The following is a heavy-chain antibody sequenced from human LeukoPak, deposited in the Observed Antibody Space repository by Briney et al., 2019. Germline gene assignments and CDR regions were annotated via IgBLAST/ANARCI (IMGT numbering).Heavy chain of an antibody. Sequence: PGGSLRLSCAASGFTFSSYAMSWVRQTPGKGLEWVSAISGSGGSTYYADSVKGRFTISRDNSKNTLYLQMNSLRAEDTAVYYRATLTLSSSWDDAFDIWGQGQWSPSLQ. V-gene: IGHV3-23*01. D-gene: IGHD6-13*01. CDR3: ATLTLSSSWDDAFDI. CDR2: ISGSGGST. CDR1: GFTFSSYA. J-gene: IGHJ3*02.